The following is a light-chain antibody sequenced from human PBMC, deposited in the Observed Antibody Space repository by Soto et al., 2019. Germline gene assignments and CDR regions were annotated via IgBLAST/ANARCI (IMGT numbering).Light chain of an antibody. Sequence: EIVMTQSPATLSVCPGERATLSCRASQSVSSSLAWYQQKPGQALRLLIYGASTRATGIPARFSGSGSGTEFTLTISSLQPEDFAVYYCQQYYSWPLTFGGGTKVEIK. J-gene: IGKJ4*01. V-gene: IGKV3-15*01. CDR1: QSVSSS. CDR2: GAS. CDR3: QQYYSWPLT.